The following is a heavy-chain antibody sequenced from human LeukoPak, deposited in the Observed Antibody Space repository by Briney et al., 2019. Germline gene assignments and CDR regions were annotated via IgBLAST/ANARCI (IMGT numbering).Heavy chain of an antibody. CDR2: FYYSGST. D-gene: IGHD3-3*01. CDR3: ARAAYDFWSGYYDY. J-gene: IGHJ4*02. Sequence: SETLSLTCTVSGGSISSYHWSWIRQPPGKGLEWIGFFYYSGSTNYNPSLKSRVTISVDTSKNQFSLKLSSVTAADTAVYYCARAAYDFWSGYYDYRGQGTLVTVSS. CDR1: GGSISSYH. V-gene: IGHV4-59*08.